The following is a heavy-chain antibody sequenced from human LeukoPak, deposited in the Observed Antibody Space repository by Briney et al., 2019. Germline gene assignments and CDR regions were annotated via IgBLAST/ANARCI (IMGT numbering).Heavy chain of an antibody. CDR2: IYYSGST. Sequence: SETLSLTCTASGVSISSSYRSWIRQPPGKGLEWIGYIYYSGSTNYNASIKSRVTISVDTSKNQFSLKLSSVTAADTAVYYCARAIMVGATPFDYWGQGTLVTVSS. CDR1: GVSISSSY. D-gene: IGHD1-26*01. CDR3: ARAIMVGATPFDY. J-gene: IGHJ4*02. V-gene: IGHV4-59*12.